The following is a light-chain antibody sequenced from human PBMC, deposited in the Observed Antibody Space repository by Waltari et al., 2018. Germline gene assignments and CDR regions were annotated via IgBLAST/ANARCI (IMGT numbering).Light chain of an antibody. Sequence: DIHLSQSSSSLSASVGDRVTITCLASQSVSKYLNWYQQQPGKAPKLLIYTTSNLQSGVPSRFSGSGSGTEFTLTISSLQLEDLATYYCQQSYNTPLYFGGGTKVEIK. V-gene: IGKV1-39*01. CDR1: QSVSKY. CDR2: TTS. J-gene: IGKJ4*01. CDR3: QQSYNTPLY.